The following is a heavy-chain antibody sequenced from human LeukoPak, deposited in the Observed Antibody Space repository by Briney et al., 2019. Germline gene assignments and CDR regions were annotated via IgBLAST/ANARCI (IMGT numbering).Heavy chain of an antibody. D-gene: IGHD3-9*01. CDR2: ISSSSSYI. CDR1: GFTFSSYS. Sequence: PGGSLRLSCAASGFTFSSYSMNWVRQAPGKGLDWVSSISSSSSYIYYADSVKGRFTTSRDNAKNSLYLQMNSLRAEDTAVYYCARDPTYYDILTGYDHYYYYGMDVWGQGTTVTVSS. J-gene: IGHJ6*02. CDR3: ARDPTYYDILTGYDHYYYYGMDV. V-gene: IGHV3-21*01.